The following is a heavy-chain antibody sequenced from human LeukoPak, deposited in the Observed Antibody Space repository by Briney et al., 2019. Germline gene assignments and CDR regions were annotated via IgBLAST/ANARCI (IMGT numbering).Heavy chain of an antibody. J-gene: IGHJ3*02. Sequence: GGSLRLSCAASGFIFSSYWMNWVRQAPGKGLEWVANIKYDGSAKQYVDSVKGRFTISRDNAKNLLYLQMNSLRVEDTAAYYCAGESWGPGVGERLASGFDIWGQGTMVTVSS. CDR2: IKYDGSAK. CDR3: AGESWGPGVGERLASGFDI. D-gene: IGHD1-26*01. V-gene: IGHV3-7*01. CDR1: GFIFSSYW.